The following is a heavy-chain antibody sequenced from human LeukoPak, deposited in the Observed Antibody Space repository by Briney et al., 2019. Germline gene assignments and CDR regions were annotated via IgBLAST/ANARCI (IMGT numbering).Heavy chain of an antibody. CDR2: IIPIFGTA. D-gene: IGHD6-19*01. J-gene: IGHJ5*02. CDR1: GGTFSSYA. Sequence: ASVKVSCKASGGTFSSYAISWVRQAPGQGLEWMGGIIPIFGTANYAQKFQGRVTITADESTSTAYMELSSLRSEDTAVYYCARDYSSGWYSEWKINWFDPWGQGTLVTVSS. CDR3: ARDYSSGWYSEWKINWFDP. V-gene: IGHV1-69*13.